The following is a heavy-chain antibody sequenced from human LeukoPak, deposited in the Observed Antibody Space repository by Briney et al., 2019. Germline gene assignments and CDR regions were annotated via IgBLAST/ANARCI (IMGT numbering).Heavy chain of an antibody. J-gene: IGHJ4*02. V-gene: IGHV3-15*01. CDR2: IKSKTDGGTT. CDR1: GFTFSNAW. D-gene: IGHD3-22*01. CDR3: TTAFYYYDSSGYYVYDY. Sequence: GGSLRLSCAASGFTFSNAWMSWVRQAPGKGLEWVGRIKSKTDGGTTDYAAPVKGRFIVSRDDSKNTLYLQMNSLKTEDTAVYYCTTAFYYYDSSGYYVYDYWGQGTLVTVSS.